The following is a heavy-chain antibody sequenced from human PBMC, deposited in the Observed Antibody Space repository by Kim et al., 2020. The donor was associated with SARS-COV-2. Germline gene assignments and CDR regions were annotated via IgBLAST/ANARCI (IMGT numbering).Heavy chain of an antibody. CDR1: GFTFSDHY. CDR3: ARGKRGSPFDY. Sequence: GGSLRLSCAASGFTFSDHYMDWVRQAPGKGLEWVGRTRNKANSYTTEYAASVKGRFTISRDDSKNSLYLQMNSLKTEDTAVYYCARGKRGSPFDYWGQGTLVTVSS. CDR2: TRNKANSYTT. D-gene: IGHD1-26*01. V-gene: IGHV3-72*01. J-gene: IGHJ4*02.